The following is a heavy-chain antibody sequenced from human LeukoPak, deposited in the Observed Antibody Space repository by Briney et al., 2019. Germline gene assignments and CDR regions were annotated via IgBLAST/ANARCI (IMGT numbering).Heavy chain of an antibody. CDR2: IYYSGST. V-gene: IGHV4-59*01. Sequence: PSETLSLTCTVSGGSISSYYWSWIRQPPGKGLEWIGYIYYSGSTSYNPSLKSRVTISVDTSKNQFSLKLSSVTAADTAVYYCARVMGDSSGYYLYYYYMDVWGKGTTVTVSS. D-gene: IGHD3-22*01. J-gene: IGHJ6*03. CDR1: GGSISSYY. CDR3: ARVMGDSSGYYLYYYYMDV.